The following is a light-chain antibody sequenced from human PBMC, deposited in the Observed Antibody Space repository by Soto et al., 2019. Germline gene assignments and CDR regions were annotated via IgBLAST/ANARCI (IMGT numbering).Light chain of an antibody. J-gene: IGKJ1*01. CDR1: QGIKND. Sequence: AIQMTQSPSSLSTSVGDRVTITCRASQGIKNDLGWYQQKPGKAPKLLIYAASSLQSGVPSRFSGSGSGTDFALTISSLQPEDFATYYCLQDYNYPRTFGQGTKLDIK. CDR2: AAS. CDR3: LQDYNYPRT. V-gene: IGKV1-6*01.